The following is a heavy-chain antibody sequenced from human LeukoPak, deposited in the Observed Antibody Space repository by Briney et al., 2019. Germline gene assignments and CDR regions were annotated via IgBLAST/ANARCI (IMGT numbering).Heavy chain of an antibody. CDR3: ARGGGSYFFLNY. J-gene: IGHJ4*02. V-gene: IGHV1-2*02. Sequence: ASVKVSCKASGYSFTSHYMHWVRQAPGQGLEWMGWVNPHSGGTNYAQKLQGRVTMTTDTSTSTAYMELRSLRSDDTAVYYCARGGGSYFFLNYWGQGTLVTVSS. CDR1: GYSFTSHY. CDR2: VNPHSGGT. D-gene: IGHD1-26*01.